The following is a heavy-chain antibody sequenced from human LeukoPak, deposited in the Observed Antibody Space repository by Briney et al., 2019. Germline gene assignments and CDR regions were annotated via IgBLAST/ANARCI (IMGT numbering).Heavy chain of an antibody. V-gene: IGHV3-48*04. D-gene: IGHD3-10*01. Sequence: PGESLRLSCAASGFTFSGYAMYWVRQAPGKGLEWLSYISSSGSPIYYADSVKGRFTISRDNAKNSLYLQMNSLRAEDTAVYYCARLFGPTSDYYYMDVWGKGTTVTVSS. CDR1: GFTFSGYA. CDR2: ISSSGSPI. J-gene: IGHJ6*03. CDR3: ARLFGPTSDYYYMDV.